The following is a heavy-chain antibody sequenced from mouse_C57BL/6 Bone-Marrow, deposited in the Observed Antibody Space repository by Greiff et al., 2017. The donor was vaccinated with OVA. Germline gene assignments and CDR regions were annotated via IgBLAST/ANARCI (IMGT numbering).Heavy chain of an antibody. D-gene: IGHD4-1*01. CDR3: ARSLGRRAWFAY. Sequence: VHLVESGAELARPGASVKLSCKASGYTFTSYGISWVKQRTGQGLEWIGEIYPRSGNTYYNEKFKGKATLTADKSSSTAYMELRSLTSEDSAVYFCARSLGRRAWFAYWGQGTLVTVSA. CDR2: IYPRSGNT. CDR1: GYTFTSYG. V-gene: IGHV1-81*01. J-gene: IGHJ3*01.